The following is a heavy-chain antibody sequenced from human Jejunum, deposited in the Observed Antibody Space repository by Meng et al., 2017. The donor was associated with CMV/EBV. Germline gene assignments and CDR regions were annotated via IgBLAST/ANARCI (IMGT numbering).Heavy chain of an antibody. D-gene: IGHD2-15*01. J-gene: IGHJ3*02. CDR1: VLPLSSHW. Sequence: SCEAAVLPLSSHWMSWVRQAPGKGLEWVANIKQDGSVIYYGDSVKGRFTISRDNAKNSVYLQMTSLRAEDTAVYSCAKDSYSKGDIWGQGTVVTVSS. V-gene: IGHV3-7*01. CDR2: IKQDGSVI. CDR3: AKDSYSKGDI.